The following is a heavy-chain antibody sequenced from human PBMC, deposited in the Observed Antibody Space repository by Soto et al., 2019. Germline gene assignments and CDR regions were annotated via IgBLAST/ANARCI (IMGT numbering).Heavy chain of an antibody. D-gene: IGHD4-17*01. J-gene: IGHJ6*02. V-gene: IGHV4-31*03. Sequence: QVQLQESGPGLVKPSQTLSLTCTVSGGSISSGGYYWSWIRHHPGKGLGGIGYIYYSGSTYYNPSLKSRVTISVDTSKNQFSLKRSSVTAADTAVYYCARDVRYGLRQYYYYYGMDVWGQGTTVTVSS. CDR1: GGSISSGGYY. CDR2: IYYSGST. CDR3: ARDVRYGLRQYYYYYGMDV.